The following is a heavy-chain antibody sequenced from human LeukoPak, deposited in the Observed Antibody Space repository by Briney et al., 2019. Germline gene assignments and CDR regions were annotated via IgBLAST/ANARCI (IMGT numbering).Heavy chain of an antibody. J-gene: IGHJ3*02. D-gene: IGHD3-22*01. CDR3: AKHNRITMIGDAFDI. CDR2: ISGSGGST. Sequence: GGSLRLSCAASGFTFSSYAMSWVRQAPGKGREGVSAISGSGGSTYYADSVKGRFTISRDNSKNTLYLQMNSLRAEDTAVYYCAKHNRITMIGDAFDIWGQGTMVTVSS. CDR1: GFTFSSYA. V-gene: IGHV3-23*01.